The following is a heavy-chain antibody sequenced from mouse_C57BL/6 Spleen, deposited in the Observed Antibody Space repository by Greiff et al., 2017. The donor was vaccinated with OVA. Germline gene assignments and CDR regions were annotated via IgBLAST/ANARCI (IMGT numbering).Heavy chain of an antibody. D-gene: IGHD1-1*01. V-gene: IGHV5-2*01. CDR2: INSDGGST. CDR3: ARKGYYYGSSPYWYFDV. CDR1: EYEFPSHD. J-gene: IGHJ1*03. Sequence: EVHLVESGGGLVQPGESLKLSCESNEYEFPSHDMSWVRKTPEKRLELVAAINSDGGSTYYPDTMERRFIISRDNTKKTLYLQMSSLRSEDTALYYCARKGYYYGSSPYWYFDVWGTGTTVTVSS.